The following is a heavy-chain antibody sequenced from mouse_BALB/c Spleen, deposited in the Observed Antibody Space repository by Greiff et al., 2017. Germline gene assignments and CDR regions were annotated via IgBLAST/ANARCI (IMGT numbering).Heavy chain of an antibody. Sequence: EVQLQQSGPELVKPGASVKMSCKASGYTFTSYVMHWVKQKPGQGLEWIGYINPYNDGTKYNEKFKGKATLTSDKSSSTAYMELSSLTSEDSAVYYCAYYRYDGYFDYWGQGTTLTVSS. CDR3: AYYRYDGYFDY. CDR1: GYTFTSYV. J-gene: IGHJ2*01. D-gene: IGHD2-14*01. V-gene: IGHV1-14*01. CDR2: INPYNDGT.